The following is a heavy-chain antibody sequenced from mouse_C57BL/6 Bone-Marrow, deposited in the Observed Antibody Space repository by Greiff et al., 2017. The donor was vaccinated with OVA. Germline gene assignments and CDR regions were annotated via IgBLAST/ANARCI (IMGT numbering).Heavy chain of an antibody. V-gene: IGHV1-59*01. J-gene: IGHJ3*01. CDR3: ARFAY. Sequence: VQLQQPGAELVRPGTSVKLSCKASGYTFTSYWMHWVKQRPGQGLEWIGVIDPSDSYTNYNQKFKGKATLTVDTSSSTAYMQLSSLTSEDSAVYYCARFAYWGQGTLVTVS. CDR1: GYTFTSYW. CDR2: IDPSDSYT.